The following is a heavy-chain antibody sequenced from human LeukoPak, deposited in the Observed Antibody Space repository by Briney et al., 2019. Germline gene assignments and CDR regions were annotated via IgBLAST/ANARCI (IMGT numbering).Heavy chain of an antibody. CDR2: TYTSGST. J-gene: IGHJ3*02. D-gene: IGHD6-13*01. CDR1: GGSISSGSYY. V-gene: IGHV4-61*02. CDR3: ARVVAAATTLDI. Sequence: SQTLSLTCTVSGGSISSGSYYWSWIRQPAGKGLEWIGRTYTSGSTNYNPSLKSRVTISVDTSKNQFSLKLSSVTAADTAVYYCARVVAAATTLDIWGQGTMVTVSS.